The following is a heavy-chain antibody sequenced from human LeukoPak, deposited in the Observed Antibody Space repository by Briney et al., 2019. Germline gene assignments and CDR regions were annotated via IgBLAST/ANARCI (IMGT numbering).Heavy chain of an antibody. V-gene: IGHV1-69*01. D-gene: IGHD2-15*01. CDR3: ARGYCSGGSCYSYSRYGMDV. CDR2: IIPIFGTA. J-gene: IGHJ6*02. CDR1: GGTFSSYA. Sequence: WASVKVSCKASGGTFSSYAISWVRQAPGQGLEWMGGIIPIFGTANYAQKFQGRVTITADESTSTAYMELSSLRSEDTAVYYCARGYCSGGSCYSYSRYGMDVWGQGTTVTVSS.